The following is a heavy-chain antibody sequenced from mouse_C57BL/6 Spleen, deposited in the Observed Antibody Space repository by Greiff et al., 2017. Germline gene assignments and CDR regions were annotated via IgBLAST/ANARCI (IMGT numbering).Heavy chain of an antibody. V-gene: IGHV1-42*01. Sequence: VQLQQSGPELVKPGASVKISCKASGYSFTGYYMNWVKQSPGQSLEWIGEINPSTGGTTYNQKFKAKATLTVDKSSSTAYMELSSLTSEDSAVYYGARVSNCDGYYEPPFDYWGQGTTLTVSS. CDR1: GYSFTGYY. D-gene: IGHD2-3*01. CDR2: INPSTGGT. J-gene: IGHJ2*01. CDR3: ARVSNCDGYYEPPFDY.